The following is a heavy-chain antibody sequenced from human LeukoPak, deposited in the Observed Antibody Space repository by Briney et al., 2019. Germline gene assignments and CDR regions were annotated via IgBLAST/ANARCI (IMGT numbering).Heavy chain of an antibody. J-gene: IGHJ5*02. CDR1: GGSISSGSYY. Sequence: NPSQTLSLTCTVSGGSISSGSYYWSWIRQPAGKGLEWIGRIYTSGSTNYNPSLKSRVTISVDTSKNQFSLKLNSVTAADTAVYYCARVQYDFWSGYPLGWFDPWGQGTLVTVSS. D-gene: IGHD3-3*01. CDR2: IYTSGST. V-gene: IGHV4-61*02. CDR3: ARVQYDFWSGYPLGWFDP.